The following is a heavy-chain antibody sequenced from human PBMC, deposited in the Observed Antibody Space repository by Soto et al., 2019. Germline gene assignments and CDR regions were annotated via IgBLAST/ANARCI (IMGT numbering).Heavy chain of an antibody. CDR3: ASSTAGVALSSFDL. V-gene: IGHV4-4*02. CDR2: IYHSGST. J-gene: IGHJ5*02. D-gene: IGHD3-10*01. Sequence: PSETLSLTCAVSGGSISSSNWWSWVRQPPGKGLEWIGEIYHSGSTNYNPSLKSRVTISVDKSKNQFSLKLSSVTAADTAVYYCASSTAGVALSSFDLWGQGTLVTVSS. CDR1: GGSISSSNW.